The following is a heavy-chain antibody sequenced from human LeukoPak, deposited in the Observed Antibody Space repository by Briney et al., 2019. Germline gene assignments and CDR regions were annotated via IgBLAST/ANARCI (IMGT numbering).Heavy chain of an antibody. Sequence: PSETLSLTCTVSGGSISSYYWSWIRQSAGKGLEWIGHIYTSGSTNCNPSLKSRVTISLDTSKNQFSLEVNSVTAADTAVYYCARCTSTSCYNFDYWGQGTLVTVSS. V-gene: IGHV4-4*07. D-gene: IGHD2-2*02. CDR2: IYTSGST. J-gene: IGHJ4*02. CDR3: ARCTSTSCYNFDY. CDR1: GGSISSYY.